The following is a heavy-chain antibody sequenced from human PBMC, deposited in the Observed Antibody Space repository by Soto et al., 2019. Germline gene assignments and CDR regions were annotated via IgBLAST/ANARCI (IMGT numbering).Heavy chain of an antibody. Sequence: SVKVSCKASGGTFSSYAISWVRQAPGQGLEWVGGIIPIFGTANYAQKFQGRVTITADESTSTAYMELSSLRSEDTAVYYCARGLNYDILTGLDSYYYYYGMDVWGQGTTVTVSS. V-gene: IGHV1-69*13. CDR1: GGTFSSYA. CDR3: ARGLNYDILTGLDSYYYYYGMDV. CDR2: IIPIFGTA. J-gene: IGHJ6*02. D-gene: IGHD3-9*01.